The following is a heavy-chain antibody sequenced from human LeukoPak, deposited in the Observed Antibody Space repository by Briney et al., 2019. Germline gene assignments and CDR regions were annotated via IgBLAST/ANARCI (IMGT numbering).Heavy chain of an antibody. Sequence: PGGSLRLSCAASGCTFSGSAMHWVRQASGKGLEWVGSSRSKANSYATAYAASVKGRFTISRDDSKHTVHLQMNSLRSGDAAVYFCTSRGYSYGGGGDYWGQGTLVTVS. CDR3: TSRGYSYGGGGDY. CDR1: GCTFSGSA. V-gene: IGHV3-73*01. CDR2: SRSKANSYAT. J-gene: IGHJ4*02. D-gene: IGHD5-18*01.